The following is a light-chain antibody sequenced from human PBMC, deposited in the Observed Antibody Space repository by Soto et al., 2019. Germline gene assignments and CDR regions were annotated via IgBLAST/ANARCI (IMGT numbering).Light chain of an antibody. CDR1: QSVSNNY. CDR3: QQRSNWLT. J-gene: IGKJ4*01. V-gene: IGKV3D-20*02. CDR2: GAS. Sequence: NLLTQSPCTLSLSPGERATLSCRASQSVSNNYLAWYQQKPGHAPSLLIHGASNRATGIPDRLSGSGSGTDFTLTISSLQSEDFAVYYCQQRSNWLTFGGGTKVDIK.